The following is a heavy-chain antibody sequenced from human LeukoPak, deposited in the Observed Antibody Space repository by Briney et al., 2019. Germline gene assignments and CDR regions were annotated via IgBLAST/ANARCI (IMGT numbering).Heavy chain of an antibody. D-gene: IGHD3-10*01. CDR1: GYTFSTYY. CDR3: ARGYYGSGRYWDY. CDR2: INRSSSSI. J-gene: IGHJ4*02. Sequence: PGGSLRLSCTASGYTFSTYYMHWVRQAPGKGLEWLSYINRSSSSIYYADKMKGRFTVSRDNAKNSLYLQMNSLRAEDTAVYYCARGYYGSGRYWDYWGRGTLVTVSS. V-gene: IGHV3-48*01.